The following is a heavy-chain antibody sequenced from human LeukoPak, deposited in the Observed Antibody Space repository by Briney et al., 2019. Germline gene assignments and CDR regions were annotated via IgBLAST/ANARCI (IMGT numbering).Heavy chain of an antibody. CDR3: AREGFDY. CDR2: MNPNSGNT. CDR1: GYTFTSYD. Sequence: ASVKVSCKASGYTFTSYDINWVRQATGQGLEWMGYMNPNSGNTGYAQKFQARVTITCDTYISTAYMELNSQSAEDTDVYYCAREGFDYWGQGTLVTVSS. V-gene: IGHV1-8*03. J-gene: IGHJ4*02.